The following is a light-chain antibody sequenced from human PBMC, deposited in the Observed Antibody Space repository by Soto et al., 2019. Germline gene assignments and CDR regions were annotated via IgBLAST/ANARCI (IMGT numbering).Light chain of an antibody. J-gene: IGKJ4*01. V-gene: IGKV1-9*01. CDR3: QHLNTYPLT. CDR1: QDLSSS. CDR2: AAS. Sequence: DIQLTQSPSFLSASVGDRVTITCRASQDLSSSLAWYQQKPGKAPKLLIYAASTLQSGVPSRFSGSGSGTEFTLTISSLQPEDFATYYCQHLNTYPLTFGGGTKVEIK.